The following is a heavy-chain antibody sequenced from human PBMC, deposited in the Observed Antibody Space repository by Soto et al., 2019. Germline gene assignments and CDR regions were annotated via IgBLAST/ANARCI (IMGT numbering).Heavy chain of an antibody. CDR2: ISSSSSYI. Sequence: GGSLRLSCAASGFTFSSYSMNWVRQAPGKGLEWVSSISSSSSYIYYADSVKGRFTISRDNAKNSLYLQMNSLRAEDMAVCYCARDKSGGSFAFDIWGQGTMVTVSS. J-gene: IGHJ3*02. CDR3: ARDKSGGSFAFDI. D-gene: IGHD3-10*01. CDR1: GFTFSSYS. V-gene: IGHV3-21*01.